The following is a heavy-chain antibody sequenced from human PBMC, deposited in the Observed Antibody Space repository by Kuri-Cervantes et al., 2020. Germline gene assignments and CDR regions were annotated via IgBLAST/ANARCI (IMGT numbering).Heavy chain of an antibody. CDR1: GGSISSYY. D-gene: IGHD3-9*01. CDR2: IYYSGST. V-gene: IGHV4-59*01. Sequence: GSLRLSCTVSGGSISSYYWSWIRQPPGKGLEWIGYIYYSGSTNYNPSLKSRVTISVDTSKNQFSLKLSSVTAADTAVYYCARGGLRYVDWWGQGTLVTVSS. J-gene: IGHJ4*02. CDR3: ARGGLRYVDW.